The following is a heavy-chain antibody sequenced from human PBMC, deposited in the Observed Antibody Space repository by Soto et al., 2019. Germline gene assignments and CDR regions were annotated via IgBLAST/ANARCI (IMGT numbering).Heavy chain of an antibody. CDR3: ARDEDYYDSSGYYPEYFQH. Sequence: GGSLRLSCAASGFPFSSYSMNWVRQAPGKGLEWVSYISSSSSTIYYADSVKGRFTISRDNAKNSLYLQMNSLRDEDTAVYYCARDEDYYDSSGYYPEYFQHWGQGTLVTVSS. CDR2: ISSSSSTI. V-gene: IGHV3-48*02. D-gene: IGHD3-22*01. CDR1: GFPFSSYS. J-gene: IGHJ1*01.